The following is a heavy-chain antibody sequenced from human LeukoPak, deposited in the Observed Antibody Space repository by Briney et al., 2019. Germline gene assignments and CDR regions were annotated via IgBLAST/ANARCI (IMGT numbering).Heavy chain of an antibody. CDR1: GGSFSGYY. J-gene: IGHJ4*02. V-gene: IGHV4-34*01. CDR3: GVSSSSSKGSFDY. D-gene: IGHD2-2*01. CDR2: INHSGST. Sequence: SETRSLTCAVYGGSFSGYYWSWSRQPPGKGLEWIGEINHSGSTNYNPSLNSRVTLSVDTSKNQFSLKLSSVTAADTAVYYCGVSSSSSKGSFDYWGQGTLVTVSS.